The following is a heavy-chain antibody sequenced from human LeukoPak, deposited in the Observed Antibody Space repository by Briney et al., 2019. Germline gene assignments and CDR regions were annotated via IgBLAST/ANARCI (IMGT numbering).Heavy chain of an antibody. Sequence: GGSLRLSCAASGFTFSSYAMSWVRQAPGKGLEWVSVIYSGGSTYYADSVKGRFTISRDNSKNTLYLQMNSLRAEDTAVYYCASQYCSSTSCYPFGGYYYYGMDVWGQGTTVTVSS. CDR3: ASQYCSSTSCYPFGGYYYYGMDV. CDR2: IYSGGST. J-gene: IGHJ6*02. V-gene: IGHV3-53*01. D-gene: IGHD2-2*01. CDR1: GFTFSSYA.